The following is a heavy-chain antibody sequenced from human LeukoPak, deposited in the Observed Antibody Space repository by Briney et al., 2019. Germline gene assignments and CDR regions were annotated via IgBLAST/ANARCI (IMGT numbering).Heavy chain of an antibody. Sequence: SETLSLTCTVSGGSISSYYWSWIRQPAGKGLEWIGRTYTSGSTNYNPSPKSRVTMSVDTSKSQFSLKLSSVTAADTAVYYCARDYCSSTSCPFDYWGQGTLVTVSS. CDR1: GGSISSYY. J-gene: IGHJ4*02. D-gene: IGHD2-2*01. CDR2: TYTSGST. V-gene: IGHV4-4*07. CDR3: ARDYCSSTSCPFDY.